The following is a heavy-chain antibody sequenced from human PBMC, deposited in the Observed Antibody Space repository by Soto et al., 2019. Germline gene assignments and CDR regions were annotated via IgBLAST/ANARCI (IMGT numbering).Heavy chain of an antibody. CDR3: ARLGGDSSSGAFDI. Sequence: QVQLQESGPGLVKPSETLSLTCTVSGGSISSYYWSWIRQLPGKGLEWIGYIYYSGSTNYNPSLKSRVTISVDTSKNQFSLKLSSVTAADTAVYYCARLGGDSSSGAFDIWGQGTMVTVSS. CDR2: IYYSGST. V-gene: IGHV4-59*01. CDR1: GGSISSYY. D-gene: IGHD3-22*01. J-gene: IGHJ3*02.